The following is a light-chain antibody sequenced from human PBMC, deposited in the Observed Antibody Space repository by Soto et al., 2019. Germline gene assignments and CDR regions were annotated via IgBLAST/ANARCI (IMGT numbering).Light chain of an antibody. CDR1: QSVGGTF. J-gene: IGKJ1*01. Sequence: EIVLTQSTGTLSLSPGEGATLSCRASQSVGGTFLAWYQQKGGQAPRLLIHGASNRATGIPDRFSGSGSGTDFTLTISRMEPEDSAVYYCQQYGGSPRTFGQGTKVEV. CDR3: QQYGGSPRT. V-gene: IGKV3-20*01. CDR2: GAS.